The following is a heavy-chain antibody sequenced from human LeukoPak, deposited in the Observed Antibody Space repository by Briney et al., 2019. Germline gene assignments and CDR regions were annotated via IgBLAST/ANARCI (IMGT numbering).Heavy chain of an antibody. CDR2: IYYSGST. V-gene: IGHV4-59*01. Sequence: SETLSLTCTVSGGSISSYYWSLIRQPPGKGLEWIGYIYYSGSTNYNPSLKSRVTISVDTSKNQFSLKLSSVTAADTAVYYCARDNPTVTVFDYWGQGTLVTVSS. CDR1: GGSISSYY. D-gene: IGHD4-11*01. J-gene: IGHJ4*02. CDR3: ARDNPTVTVFDY.